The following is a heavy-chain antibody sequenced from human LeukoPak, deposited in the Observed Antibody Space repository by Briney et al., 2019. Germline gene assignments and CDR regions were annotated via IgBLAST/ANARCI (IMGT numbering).Heavy chain of an antibody. V-gene: IGHV1-18*01. J-gene: IGHJ5*02. D-gene: IGHD4-17*01. CDR1: GYTFTNYG. CDR2: ISAYNGNT. CDR3: ARDESYGDYNNWFDP. Sequence: ASVKVSCRASGYTFTNYGINWVRQATGQGLEWMGWISAYNGNTNYAQKFQGRVTITTDTSTSTAYMELRSLRSDDTAVYYCARDESYGDYNNWFDPWGQGTLVTVSS.